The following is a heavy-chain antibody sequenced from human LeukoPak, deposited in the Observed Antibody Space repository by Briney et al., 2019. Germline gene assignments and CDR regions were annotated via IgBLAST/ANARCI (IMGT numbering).Heavy chain of an antibody. CDR3: TRFDYDILTGYYKAHDY. J-gene: IGHJ4*02. D-gene: IGHD3-9*01. Sequence: PGGSLRLSCAASGFTFSAYYMSWIRPAPGKGLEWVSYISSSSYHTNYADSVKGRFTISRDNAKNSLYLQMNSLRAEDTAVYYCTRFDYDILTGYYKAHDYWGQGTLVTVSS. CDR1: GFTFSAYY. CDR2: ISSSSYHT. V-gene: IGHV3-11*06.